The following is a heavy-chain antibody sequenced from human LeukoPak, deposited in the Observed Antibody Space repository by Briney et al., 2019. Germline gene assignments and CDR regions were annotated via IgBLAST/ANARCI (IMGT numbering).Heavy chain of an antibody. J-gene: IGHJ2*01. Sequence: SETLSHTCNVSGGSISGYYWSWIRQPPGRGLEWIGYIYTTGSNDYNPSLNSRVTISVDTSNNQLSLNVTAVTAADTAVYYCARRGTIFGPESLWGRGTLVTVSS. CDR1: GGSISGYY. D-gene: IGHD3-3*01. V-gene: IGHV4-4*09. CDR2: IYTTGSN. CDR3: ARRGTIFGPESL.